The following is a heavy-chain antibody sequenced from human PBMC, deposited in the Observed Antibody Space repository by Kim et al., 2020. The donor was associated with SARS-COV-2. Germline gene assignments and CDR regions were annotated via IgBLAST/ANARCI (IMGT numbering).Heavy chain of an antibody. J-gene: IGHJ4*02. CDR2: IYYSGST. CDR1: GGSISSYY. D-gene: IGHD3-22*01. Sequence: SETLSLTCTVSGGSISSYYWSWIRQPPGKGLEWIGYIYYSGSTNYNSSLKSRVTISADTSKNQFSLRLSSVTAADTAVYYCSRLSGYYYDSSGLFDYWGQGTLVTVSS. CDR3: SRLSGYYYDSSGLFDY. V-gene: IGHV4-59*08.